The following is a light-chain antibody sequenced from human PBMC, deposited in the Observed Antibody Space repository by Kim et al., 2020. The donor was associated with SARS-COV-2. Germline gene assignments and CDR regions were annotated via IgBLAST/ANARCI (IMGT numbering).Light chain of an antibody. CDR3: SSYAGDADIQ. V-gene: IGLV2-8*01. CDR1: STDLIFYNY. J-gene: IGLJ3*02. Sequence: GQSVTIACTGTSTDLIFYNYVSWYQQHPGKAPKLIVFDVSKRPSGVPDRFSGSKSGGTASLTVSGLQADDEADYYCSSYAGDADIQFGGGTQLTVL. CDR2: DVS.